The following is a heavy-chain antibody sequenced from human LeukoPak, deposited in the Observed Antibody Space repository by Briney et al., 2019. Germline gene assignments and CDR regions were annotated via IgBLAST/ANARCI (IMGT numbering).Heavy chain of an antibody. Sequence: GGSLRLSCAASGFTFSSYAMSWVRQAPGKGLEWVSAISGSGGSTYYADSVKGRFTISRDNSKNTLYLQMNRLRAEDTAVYYCAKIIYGDYGNYWGQGTLVTVSS. D-gene: IGHD4-17*01. CDR1: GFTFSSYA. V-gene: IGHV3-23*01. CDR2: ISGSGGST. CDR3: AKIIYGDYGNY. J-gene: IGHJ4*02.